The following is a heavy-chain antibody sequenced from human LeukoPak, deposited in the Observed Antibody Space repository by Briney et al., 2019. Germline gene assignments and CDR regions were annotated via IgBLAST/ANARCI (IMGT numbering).Heavy chain of an antibody. CDR2: ISNDGNNK. V-gene: IGHV3-33*05. Sequence: GRSLRLSCAASGFIFSSYDMYWVRQAPGKGLEWVAVISNDGNNKQYADSVKGRFTISRDNAKNSLYLQMNSLRAEDTAVYYCAREAGYDYVWGSYPALWFDPWGQGTLVTVSS. CDR3: AREAGYDYVWGSYPALWFDP. D-gene: IGHD3-16*02. J-gene: IGHJ5*02. CDR1: GFIFSSYD.